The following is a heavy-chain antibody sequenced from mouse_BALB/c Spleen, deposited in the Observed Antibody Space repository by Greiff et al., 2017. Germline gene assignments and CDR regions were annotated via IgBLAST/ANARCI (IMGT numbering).Heavy chain of an antibody. CDR2: ISYDGSN. J-gene: IGHJ3*01. Sequence: VQLQQSGPGLVKPSQSLSLTCSVTGYSITSGYYWNWIRQFPGNKLEWMGYISYDGSNNYNPSLKNRISITRDTSKNQFFLKLNSVTTEDTATYYCARDRDYYGSSYTWFAYWGQGTLVTVSA. CDR1: GYSITSGYY. V-gene: IGHV3-6*02. CDR3: ARDRDYYGSSYTWFAY. D-gene: IGHD1-1*01.